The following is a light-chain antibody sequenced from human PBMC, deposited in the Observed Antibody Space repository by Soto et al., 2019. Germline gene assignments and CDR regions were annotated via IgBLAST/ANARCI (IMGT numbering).Light chain of an antibody. CDR1: QSVSSY. V-gene: IGKV3-11*01. CDR2: DAS. CDR3: QQGNNWPQIT. Sequence: VFPHSPATLSMSPGERATLSCRTSQSVSSYLAWYQQKPGQAPRLLIYDASNRATGIPARFSGSGSGTDFTLTISSLEPEDFAVYYCQQGNNWPQITFGQGTRLEIK. J-gene: IGKJ5*01.